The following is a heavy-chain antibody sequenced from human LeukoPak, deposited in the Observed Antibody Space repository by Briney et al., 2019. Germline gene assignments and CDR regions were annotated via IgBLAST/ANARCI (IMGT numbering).Heavy chain of an antibody. Sequence: ASVKVSCKASGYTFINYAINWVRQAPGQGLEWMGWISAYNGNTNYAQKVQGRVTMTTDTSTSTAYMELRSLRSDDTAVYYCARDWDYYDSSDYPGYDAFDIWGQGTMVTVSS. CDR3: ARDWDYYDSSDYPGYDAFDI. CDR1: GYTFINYA. J-gene: IGHJ3*02. CDR2: ISAYNGNT. D-gene: IGHD3-22*01. V-gene: IGHV1-18*01.